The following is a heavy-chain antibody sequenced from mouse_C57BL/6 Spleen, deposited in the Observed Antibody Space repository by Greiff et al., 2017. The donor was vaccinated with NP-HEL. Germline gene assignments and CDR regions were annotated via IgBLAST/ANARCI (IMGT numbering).Heavy chain of an antibody. CDR1: GYSFTSYY. CDR3: ARDYDYDVGVYYFDY. Sequence: QVQLQQSGPELVKPGASVKISCKASGYSFTSYYIHWVKQRPGQGLEWIGWIYPGSGNTKYNEKFKGKATLTADTSYSTAYMQLSSLTSEDSAVYYCARDYDYDVGVYYFDYWGQGTTLTVSS. J-gene: IGHJ2*01. V-gene: IGHV1-66*01. CDR2: IYPGSGNT. D-gene: IGHD2-4*01.